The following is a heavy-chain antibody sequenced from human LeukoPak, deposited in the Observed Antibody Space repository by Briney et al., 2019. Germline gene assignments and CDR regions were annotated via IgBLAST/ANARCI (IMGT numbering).Heavy chain of an antibody. J-gene: IGHJ6*02. V-gene: IGHV1-8*01. Sequence: ASVKVSCKASEYTFTTYDINWVRQATGQGLEWMGWINPKSGNTGYAQKFQGRVTMTRNTSISTAYMELSSLRSEDTAVYYCARRNSAQRPPRTMDVWGQGTTVTVSS. CDR1: EYTFTTYD. CDR2: INPKSGNT. D-gene: IGHD6-25*01. CDR3: ARRNSAQRPPRTMDV.